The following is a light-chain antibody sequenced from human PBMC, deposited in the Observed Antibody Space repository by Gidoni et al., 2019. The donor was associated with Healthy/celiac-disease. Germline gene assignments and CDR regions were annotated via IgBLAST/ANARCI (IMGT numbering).Light chain of an antibody. V-gene: IGKV1-39*01. Sequence: DIQMTQSPSSLSASVGDRVTITFRASQSISTYLNWYQQKPGKAPKLLIYAASSLQSGVPSRFSGSGSRTDFTLTISSLQPEDFATYYCQQSYSTLPTFGQGTKVEIK. CDR2: AAS. CDR3: QQSYSTLPT. CDR1: QSISTY. J-gene: IGKJ1*01.